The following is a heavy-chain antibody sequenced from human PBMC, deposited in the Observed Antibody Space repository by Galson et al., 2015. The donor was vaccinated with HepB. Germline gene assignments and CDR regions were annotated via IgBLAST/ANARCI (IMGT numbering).Heavy chain of an antibody. CDR2: ISAYNGNT. V-gene: IGHV1-18*01. CDR1: GYTFTSYG. J-gene: IGHJ6*02. D-gene: IGHD3-10*01. Sequence: SVKVSCKASGYTFTSYGISWVRQAPGQGLEWMGWISAYNGNTNYAQKLQGRVTMTTDTSTSTAYMELRSLRSDDTAVYYCARSHYGSGSYPIPLYYGMDVWGQGTTVTVSS. CDR3: ARSHYGSGSYPIPLYYGMDV.